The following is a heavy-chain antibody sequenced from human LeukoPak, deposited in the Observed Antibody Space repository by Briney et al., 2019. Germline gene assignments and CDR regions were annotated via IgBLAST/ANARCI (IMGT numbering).Heavy chain of an antibody. CDR3: ARDYSSGWYEYFQH. CDR1: GYTFTSYD. V-gene: IGHV1-8*01. J-gene: IGHJ1*01. CDR2: MNPNSGNT. D-gene: IGHD6-19*01. Sequence: GASVKVSCKASGYTFTSYDINWVRQATGQGLEWMGWMNPNSGNTGYAQKFQGRVTMTRNTSISTAYMELSSLRSEDTAVYYCARDYSSGWYEYFQHWGQGTLVTVSS.